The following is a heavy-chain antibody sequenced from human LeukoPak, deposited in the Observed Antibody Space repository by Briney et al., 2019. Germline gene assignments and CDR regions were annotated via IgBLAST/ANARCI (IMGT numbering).Heavy chain of an antibody. D-gene: IGHD2-2*01. CDR2: INHSGST. J-gene: IGHJ4*02. V-gene: IGHV4-34*01. Sequence: NPSETLSLTCAVYGGSFSGYYWSWIRQPPGKGLEWIGEINHSGSTNYNPSLKSRVTISVDTSKNQFSLKLSSVTAADTAVYYYASGGSCYDYWGQGTLVTVSS. CDR3: ASGGSCYDY. CDR1: GGSFSGYY.